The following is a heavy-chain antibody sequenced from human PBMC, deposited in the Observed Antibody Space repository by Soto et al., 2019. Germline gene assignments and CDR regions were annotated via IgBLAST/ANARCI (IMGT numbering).Heavy chain of an antibody. CDR3: ARHPGASFDY. J-gene: IGHJ4*02. CDR2: IHYSGIT. CDR1: GGSISSYY. D-gene: IGHD7-27*01. V-gene: IGHV4-59*01. Sequence: QVQLQESGPGLVKPSETLSLTCTVSGGSISSYYWSWLRRSPGKRLEWIGYIHYSGITKYNPSLKSRVTISLDTSKNQFSLKLSSVTAADSAVYYCARHPGASFDYWGQGTLVTVSS.